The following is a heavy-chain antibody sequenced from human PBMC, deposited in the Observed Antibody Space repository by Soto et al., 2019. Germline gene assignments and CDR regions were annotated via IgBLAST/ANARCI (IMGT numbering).Heavy chain of an antibody. J-gene: IGHJ6*02. V-gene: IGHV1-2*02. CDR1: GYTFTGYY. Sequence: GASVKVSCKASGYTFTGYYMHWVRQVPGQGLEWMGWINPNSGGTNYAQKFQGRVTMTRDTSISTAYMELSRLRSDDTAVYYCARVGLRCSSTSCYIDYGMDVWGQGTTVTVSS. CDR2: INPNSGGT. CDR3: ARVGLRCSSTSCYIDYGMDV. D-gene: IGHD2-2*02.